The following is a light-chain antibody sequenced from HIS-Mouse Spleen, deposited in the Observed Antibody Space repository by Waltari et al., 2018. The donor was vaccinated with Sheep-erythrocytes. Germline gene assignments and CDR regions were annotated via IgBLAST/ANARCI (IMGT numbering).Light chain of an antibody. CDR2: DFI. CDR3: CSYAGSYNHV. V-gene: IGLV2-11*01. Sequence: QSALTQPRSVSGSPGQSVTISCTGTSSYVGGYNYVSWYQQHPGKAPKLMIYDFIKRPSGVPDRFSGSKSGNTASLTISGLQAEDEADYYCCSYAGSYNHVFATGTKVTVL. CDR1: SSYVGGYNY. J-gene: IGLJ1*01.